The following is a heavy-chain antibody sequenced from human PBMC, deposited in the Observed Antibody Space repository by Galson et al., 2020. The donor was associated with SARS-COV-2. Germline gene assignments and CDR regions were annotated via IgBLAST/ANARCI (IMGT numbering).Heavy chain of an antibody. Sequence: GGSLRLSCAASGFTFSSYAMSWVRQAPGKGLEWVSAISGSGGSTYYADSVKGRFTISRDNSKNTLYLQLNSLRAEDTAVYYCAKKEGLPAGMPVQFYGILTGTIWGSAFGIWGQGKMVTVSS. V-gene: IGHV3-23*01. CDR2: ISGSGGST. CDR3: AKKEGLPAGMPVQFYGILTGTIWGSAFGI. CDR1: GFTFSSYA. J-gene: IGHJ3*02. D-gene: IGHD3-9*01.